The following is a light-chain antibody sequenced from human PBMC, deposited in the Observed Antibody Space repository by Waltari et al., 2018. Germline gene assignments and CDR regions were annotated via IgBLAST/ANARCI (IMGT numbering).Light chain of an antibody. V-gene: IGKV4-1*01. CDR1: QSLLYDSNNKNY. CDR2: WAS. CDR3: QKYYSTPYT. J-gene: IGKJ2*01. Sequence: IVMTQSPDSLAVSLGERATINCKSSQSLLYDSNNKNYLAWFQQEPGQPPKLLIYWASTRESGVPDRFSGSASGTDFTLTISSLQAEDVAVYYCQKYYSTPYTFGQGTKVEIK.